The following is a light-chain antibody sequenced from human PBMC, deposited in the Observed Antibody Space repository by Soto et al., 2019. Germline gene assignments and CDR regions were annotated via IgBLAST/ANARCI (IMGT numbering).Light chain of an antibody. CDR2: QDS. CDR3: QAWDSSTWVGV. V-gene: IGLV3-1*01. CDR1: KLGDKY. Sequence: SYELTQPPSVSVSPGQTASITCSGDKLGDKYACWYQQKPGQSPVLVIYQDSKRHSGIPERFSGSNSGNTATLTISGTKAMDEADYYCQAWDSSTWVGVFGTGTKVTVL. J-gene: IGLJ1*01.